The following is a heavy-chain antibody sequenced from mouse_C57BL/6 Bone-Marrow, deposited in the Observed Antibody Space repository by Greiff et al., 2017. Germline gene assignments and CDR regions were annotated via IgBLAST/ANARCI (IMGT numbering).Heavy chain of an antibody. CDR2: IDPSDSET. J-gene: IGHJ3*01. Sequence: QVHVKQPGAELVRPGSSVKLSCKASGYTFTSYWMHWVKQRPIQGLEWIGNIDPSDSETHYNQKFKDKATLTVDKSSSTAYMQLSSLTSEDSAVYYCARDWPGFAYWGQGTLVTVSA. CDR1: GYTFTSYW. D-gene: IGHD4-1*01. CDR3: ARDWPGFAY. V-gene: IGHV1-52*01.